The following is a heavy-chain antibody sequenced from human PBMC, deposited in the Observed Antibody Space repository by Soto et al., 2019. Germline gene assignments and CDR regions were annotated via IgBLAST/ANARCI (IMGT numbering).Heavy chain of an antibody. Sequence: SETLSLTCAVYGGSFSGYYWSWIRQPPGKGLEWIGEINHSGSTNYNPSLKSRVTISVDTSKNQFSLKLSSVTAADTAVYYCAGGPLVGATDYWGQGTLVTVS. CDR3: AGGPLVGATDY. V-gene: IGHV4-34*01. J-gene: IGHJ4*02. D-gene: IGHD1-26*01. CDR2: INHSGST. CDR1: GGSFSGYY.